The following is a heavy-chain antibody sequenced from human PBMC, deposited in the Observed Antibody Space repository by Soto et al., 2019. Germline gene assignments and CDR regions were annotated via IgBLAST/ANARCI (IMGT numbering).Heavy chain of an antibody. CDR1: GFSLSTSGVG. V-gene: IGHV2-5*02. J-gene: IGHJ4*02. CDR3: VQTRKWLRFDY. Sequence: QITLKESGPTLVKPTQTLTLTCTFSGFSLSTSGVGVGWIRQPPGKALEWLALIYWDESKRYSPSLRSRVTITKDTSKNQVVLTMTNMDPVDTATYYCVQTRKWLRFDYWGQGTLVTVSS. D-gene: IGHD5-12*01. CDR2: IYWDESK.